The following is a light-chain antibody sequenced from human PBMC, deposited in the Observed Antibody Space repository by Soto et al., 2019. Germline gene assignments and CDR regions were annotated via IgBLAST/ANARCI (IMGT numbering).Light chain of an antibody. Sequence: EIVLTQSPATLSLSPGERATLSCRASQSVSSYLAWYQQKPGQAPRLLIYDASNRATGIPARFSGSGSGTDFPLTISSLEPEDFAVYYCQQRSHWPLTFGRGTKVEIK. CDR1: QSVSSY. J-gene: IGKJ4*01. CDR3: QQRSHWPLT. CDR2: DAS. V-gene: IGKV3-11*01.